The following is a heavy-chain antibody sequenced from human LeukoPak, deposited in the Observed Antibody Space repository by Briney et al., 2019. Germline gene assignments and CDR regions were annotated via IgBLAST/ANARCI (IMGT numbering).Heavy chain of an antibody. CDR2: IKQDGSEK. D-gene: IGHD3-10*01. J-gene: IGHJ6*03. Sequence: GGSLRLSCAASGFTFSSYWMSWVRQAPGKGLEWVANIKQDGSEKYYVDSVKGRFTISRDNAKNSLYLQMNSLRAEDTAVYYCAREWFGGPGTGYYYYMDVWGKGTTVTVSS. V-gene: IGHV3-7*01. CDR3: AREWFGGPGTGYYYYMDV. CDR1: GFTFSSYW.